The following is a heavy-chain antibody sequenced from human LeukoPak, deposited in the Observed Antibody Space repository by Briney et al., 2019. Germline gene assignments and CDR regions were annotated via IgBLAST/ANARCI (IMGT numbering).Heavy chain of an antibody. CDR3: ARVAIAAAEGY. D-gene: IGHD6-13*01. V-gene: IGHV4-34*01. CDR1: GRSFSGYY. CDR2: INHSGST. J-gene: IGHJ4*02. Sequence: SETLSLTCAVYGRSFSGYYWGWLRQPPGKGLEWIGEINHSGSTNYNPSLKSRVTISVDTSKNQFSLKLSSVTAADTAVYYCARVAIAAAEGYWGQGTLVTVSS.